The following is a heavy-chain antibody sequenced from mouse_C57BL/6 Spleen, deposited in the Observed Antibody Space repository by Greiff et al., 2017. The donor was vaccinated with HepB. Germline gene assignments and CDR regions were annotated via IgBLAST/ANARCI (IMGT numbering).Heavy chain of an antibody. CDR3: SAGYDRDYYAMDY. V-gene: IGHV1-55*01. CDR2: IYPGSGST. CDR1: GYTFTSYW. D-gene: IGHD2-2*01. J-gene: IGHJ4*01. Sequence: QVQLQQPGAELVKPGASVKMSCKASGYTFTSYWITWVKQRPGQGLEWIGDIYPGSGSTNYNEKFKSKATLTVDTSSSTAYMQLSSLTSEDSAVYYCSAGYDRDYYAMDYWGQGTSVTVSS.